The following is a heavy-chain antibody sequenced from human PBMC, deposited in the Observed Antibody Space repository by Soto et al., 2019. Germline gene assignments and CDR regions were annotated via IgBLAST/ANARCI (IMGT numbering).Heavy chain of an antibody. CDR2: IYYSGST. D-gene: IGHD6-6*01. CDR3: ARVRVRPLRMKAFDY. CDR1: GGSISSYY. Sequence: SETLSLTCTVSGGSISSYYWSWIRQPPGRGLEWIGYIYYSGSTNYNPSLKSRVTISVDTPKNQFSLKLSSVTAADTAVYYCARVRVRPLRMKAFDYWGQGTLLTVSS. V-gene: IGHV4-59*01. J-gene: IGHJ4*02.